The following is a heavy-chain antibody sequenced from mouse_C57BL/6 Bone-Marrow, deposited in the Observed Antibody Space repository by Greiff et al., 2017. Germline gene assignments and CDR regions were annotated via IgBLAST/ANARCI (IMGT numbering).Heavy chain of an antibody. CDR2: IWTGGGT. CDR1: GFSLTSYA. Sequence: VQRVESGPGLVAPSQSLSITCTVSGFSLTSYAISWVRQPPGKGLEWLGVIWTGGGTNYNSALKSRLSISQDNSKSQVFLKMNSLQTDDTARYYCARKVDSSGYPYYYAMDYWGQGTSVTVSS. J-gene: IGHJ4*01. V-gene: IGHV2-9-1*01. CDR3: ARKVDSSGYPYYYAMDY. D-gene: IGHD3-2*02.